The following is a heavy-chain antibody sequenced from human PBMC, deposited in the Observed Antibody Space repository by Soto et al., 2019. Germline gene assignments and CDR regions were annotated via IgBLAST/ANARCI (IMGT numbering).Heavy chain of an antibody. Sequence: GGSLRLSCAASGFTFSDYYMSWIRQAPGKGLEWVSYISSSSSYTNYADSVKGRFTISRDNAKNSLYLQMNSLRAEDTAVYYCARVVDTAMADLDYWGQGTLVTVSS. CDR2: ISSSSSYT. V-gene: IGHV3-11*06. CDR3: ARVVDTAMADLDY. D-gene: IGHD5-18*01. CDR1: GFTFSDYY. J-gene: IGHJ4*02.